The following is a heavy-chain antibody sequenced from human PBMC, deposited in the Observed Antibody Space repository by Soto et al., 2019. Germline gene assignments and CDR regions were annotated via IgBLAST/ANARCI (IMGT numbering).Heavy chain of an antibody. CDR2: IIPIFGTA. CDR1: GGTFSSYA. J-gene: IGHJ5*02. CDR3: ARVVAIAAAARWFDP. D-gene: IGHD6-13*01. Sequence: SVKVSCKASGGTFSSYAISWVRQAPGQGLEWMGGIIPIFGTANYAQKFQGRVTITADESTSTAYMELSSLRSDDTAVYYCARVVAIAAAARWFDPWGQGTLVTVSS. V-gene: IGHV1-69*13.